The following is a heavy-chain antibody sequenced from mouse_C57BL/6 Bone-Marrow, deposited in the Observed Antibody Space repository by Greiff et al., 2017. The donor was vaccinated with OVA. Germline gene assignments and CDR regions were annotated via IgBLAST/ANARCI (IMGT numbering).Heavy chain of an antibody. CDR3: ARDEVGMVTTDYAMDY. D-gene: IGHD2-2*01. V-gene: IGHV5-4*01. CDR2: ISDGGSYT. Sequence: DVKLVESGGGLVKPGGSLKLSCAASGFTFSSYAMSWVRQTPEKRLEWVATISDGGSYTYYPDNVKGRFTISRDNAKNNLYLQMSHLKSEDTAMYYCARDEVGMVTTDYAMDYWGQGTSVTVSS. CDR1: GFTFSSYA. J-gene: IGHJ4*01.